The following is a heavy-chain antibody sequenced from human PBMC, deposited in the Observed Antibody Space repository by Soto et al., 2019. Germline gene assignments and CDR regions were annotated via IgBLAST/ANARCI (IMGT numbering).Heavy chain of an antibody. Sequence: GESLKISCKGSGYSFTSYWIGWVRQVPGKGLEWMGIIYPGDSDTRYSPSFQGQVTISADKSISTAYLQWSSLKASDTAMYYCARLQDSSGWYGYYYGMDVWGQGTTVTVSS. J-gene: IGHJ6*02. D-gene: IGHD6-19*01. CDR3: ARLQDSSGWYGYYYGMDV. CDR2: IYPGDSDT. V-gene: IGHV5-51*01. CDR1: GYSFTSYW.